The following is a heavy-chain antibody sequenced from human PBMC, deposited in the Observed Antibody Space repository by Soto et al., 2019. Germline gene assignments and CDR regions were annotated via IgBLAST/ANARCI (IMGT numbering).Heavy chain of an antibody. V-gene: IGHV1-69*13. D-gene: IGHD6-6*01. CDR1: GRTFSSSA. Sequence: PVKVSSKAPGRTFSSSAISWVRHAPGQGLEWMGGIIPIFGTANYAQKFQGRVTIAADESTSTAYKELSSLRSEDTAVYYCARDRLPGGSSRDYYYYGMDVWGQGTTGTVS. J-gene: IGHJ6*02. CDR3: ARDRLPGGSSRDYYYYGMDV. CDR2: IIPIFGTA.